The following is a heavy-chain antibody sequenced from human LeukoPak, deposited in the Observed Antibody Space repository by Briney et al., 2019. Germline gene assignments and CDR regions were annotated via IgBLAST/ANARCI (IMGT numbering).Heavy chain of an antibody. J-gene: IGHJ4*02. CDR1: GFTFSSYW. CDR3: ARGYCSSTSCYPDY. CDR2: ISSSSSYI. Sequence: GGSLRLSCAASGFTFSSYWMSWVRQAPGKGLEWVSSISSSSSYIYYADSVKGRFTISRDNAKNSLYLQMNSLRAEDTAVYYCARGYCSSTSCYPDYWGQGTLVTVSS. D-gene: IGHD2-2*01. V-gene: IGHV3-21*01.